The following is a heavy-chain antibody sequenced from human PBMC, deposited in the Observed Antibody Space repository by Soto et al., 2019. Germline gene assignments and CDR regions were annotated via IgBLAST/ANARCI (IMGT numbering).Heavy chain of an antibody. V-gene: IGHV4-34*01. CDR3: ARGARATVTTWYYYYGMDV. Sequence: SETLSLTCAVYGGSFSGYYWSWIRQPPGKGLEWIGEINHSGSTNYNPSLKSRVTISVDTSKNQFSLKLSSVTAADTAVYYCARGARATVTTWYYYYGMDVWGQGTTVTVSS. CDR1: GGSFSGYY. D-gene: IGHD4-4*01. CDR2: INHSGST. J-gene: IGHJ6*02.